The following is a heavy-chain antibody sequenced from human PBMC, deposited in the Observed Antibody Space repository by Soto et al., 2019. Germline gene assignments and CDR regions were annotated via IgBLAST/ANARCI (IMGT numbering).Heavy chain of an antibody. D-gene: IGHD5-12*01. CDR2: IYHSGST. CDR1: SGSISSSNW. CDR3: ARLGSRKYSGYHASGYYYYMDV. J-gene: IGHJ6*03. V-gene: IGHV4-4*02. Sequence: PAETLSLTCAVSSGSISSSNWWSWVRQPPGKGLEWIGEIYHSGSTNYNPSLKSRVTISVDKSKNQFSLKLSSVTAADTAVYYCARLGSRKYSGYHASGYYYYMDVWGKGTTVTVSS.